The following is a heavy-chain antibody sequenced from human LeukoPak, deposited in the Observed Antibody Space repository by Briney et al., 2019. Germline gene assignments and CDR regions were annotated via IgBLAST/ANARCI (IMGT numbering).Heavy chain of an antibody. Sequence: SETLSLTCNVSGGPISDYYWSWIRQPPGKGLEWIGYIYFRGTTNYSPSFQSRVTMSLDTSKSQFSLNLTSVTAADTAVYYCARVLSVPYLLDSWGRGTQVTVSS. V-gene: IGHV4-59*08. CDR3: ARVLSVPYLLDS. CDR1: GGPISDYY. D-gene: IGHD3-10*02. CDR2: IYFRGTT. J-gene: IGHJ4*02.